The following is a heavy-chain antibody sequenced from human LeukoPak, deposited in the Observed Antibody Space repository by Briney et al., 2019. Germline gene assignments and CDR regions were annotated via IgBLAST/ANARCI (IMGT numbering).Heavy chain of an antibody. J-gene: IGHJ4*02. CDR1: GFTFSSYA. Sequence: GGSLRLSGAASGFTFSSYAMGWVRQAPGKGLEWVSASGSDDNTYYADSVKGRFTISRDNSKNTLYLQMNSLRAEDTAVYYCAPYCSGGSCYLFDYWGQGTLVTVSS. CDR3: APYCSGGSCYLFDY. D-gene: IGHD2-15*01. V-gene: IGHV3-23*01. CDR2: SGSDDNT.